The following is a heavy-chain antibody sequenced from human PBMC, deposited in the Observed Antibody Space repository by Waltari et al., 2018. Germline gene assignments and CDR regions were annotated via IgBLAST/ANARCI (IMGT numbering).Heavy chain of an antibody. J-gene: IGHJ4*02. V-gene: IGHV1-69-2*01. D-gene: IGHD4-17*01. CDR2: VDPEDGET. CDR1: GYTFTDYY. CDR3: ATPNDYGTVGHLSSPNY. Sequence: EVQLVQSGAEVKKPGATVKISCKASGYTFTDYYMHWVQQAPGKGLEWMGRVDPEDGETIYAEKVQGRVTITADTSTDTAYMELSSLRSEDTAVYYCATPNDYGTVGHLSSPNYWGQGTLVTVSS.